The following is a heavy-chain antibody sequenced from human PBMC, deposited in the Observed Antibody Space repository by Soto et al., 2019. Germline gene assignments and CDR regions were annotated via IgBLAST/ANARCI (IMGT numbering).Heavy chain of an antibody. D-gene: IGHD6-19*01. CDR1: GYSFTNYW. CDR2: IHPGYSDT. CDR3: ATQPHSSGSDPVNSMAPYYFDY. J-gene: IGHJ4*02. Sequence: PGASLKISCQGSGYSFTNYWIGRVRQMPGESLEWMGIIHPGYSDTRYSPSFQGQVTISADKSISTAYLQWSSLKASDTAIYYCATQPHSSGSDPVNSMAPYYFDYWGQGTLVTVSS. V-gene: IGHV5-51*01.